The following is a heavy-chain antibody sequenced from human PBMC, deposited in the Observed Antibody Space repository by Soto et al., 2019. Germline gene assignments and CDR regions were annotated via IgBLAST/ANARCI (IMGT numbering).Heavy chain of an antibody. CDR3: AKGGEYQLLRIYFDY. CDR2: ISYDGSSK. J-gene: IGHJ4*02. V-gene: IGHV3-30*18. Sequence: VPLVESGGGVVQPGRSLRLSCAASGFIFSSYGMHWVRQAPGKGLEWVAVISYDGSSKYYADSVKGRFTISRDNSENTLHLQMNSLRAEDTAMYYCAKGGEYQLLRIYFDYWGQGTPVTVSS. CDR1: GFIFSSYG. D-gene: IGHD2-2*01.